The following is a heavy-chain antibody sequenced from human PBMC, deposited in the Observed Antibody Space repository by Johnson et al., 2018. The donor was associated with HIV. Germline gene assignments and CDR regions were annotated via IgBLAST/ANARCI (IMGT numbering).Heavy chain of an antibody. D-gene: IGHD5-12*01. J-gene: IGHJ3*01. CDR3: AKAPPLSTYDYDAFDV. CDR2: IGTAGDT. CDR1: GFTFSSYD. V-gene: IGHV3-13*01. Sequence: VQLVESGGGLVQPGGSLRLSCAASGFTFSSYDMHWVRQATGKGLEWVSAIGTAGDTYYPGSVKGRFTISRENAKNSLYLQMNRLRAEDTAVYYCAKAPPLSTYDYDAFDVWGQGTMVTVSS.